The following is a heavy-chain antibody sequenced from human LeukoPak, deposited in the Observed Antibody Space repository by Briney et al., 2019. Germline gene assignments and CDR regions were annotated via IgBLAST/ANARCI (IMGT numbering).Heavy chain of an antibody. J-gene: IGHJ4*02. V-gene: IGHV3-23*01. D-gene: IGHD2-21*01. CDR2: ITSSGGSTYYTDST. CDR3: ARLSAQPGGAEDS. Sequence: GGSLRLSCAASGFTFSSYAMSWVRQAPGKGLEWVSTITSSGGSTYYTDSTYYADSGNGRFTISRDSSKSTLYLQMNSLRAEDTAVYYCARLSAQPGGAEDSWGQGTLVTVSS. CDR1: GFTFSSYA.